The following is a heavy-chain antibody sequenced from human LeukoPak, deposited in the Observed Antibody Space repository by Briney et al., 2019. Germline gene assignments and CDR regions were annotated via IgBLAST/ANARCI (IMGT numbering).Heavy chain of an antibody. Sequence: GESLKISCKGSEYSFTSYWIGWVRQMPGKGLEWMGIIYPGDSDTRYSPSFQGQVTISADKSISTAYLQWSSLKASDTAMYYCARRSYYDSSGYSYFDYWGQGTLVTVSS. CDR1: EYSFTSYW. V-gene: IGHV5-51*01. J-gene: IGHJ4*02. CDR2: IYPGDSDT. D-gene: IGHD3-22*01. CDR3: ARRSYYDSSGYSYFDY.